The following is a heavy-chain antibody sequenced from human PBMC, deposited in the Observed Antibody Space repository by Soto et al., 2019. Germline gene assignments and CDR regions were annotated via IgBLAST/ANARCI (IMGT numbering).Heavy chain of an antibody. J-gene: IGHJ4*02. CDR3: ARDWYSSSFDY. CDR1: GFTFSSYE. CDR2: ISSSGSTI. V-gene: IGHV3-48*03. Sequence: GGSLRLSCAASGFTFSSYEMNWVRQAPGKGLEWVSYISSSGSTIYYADSVKGRFTISRDNAKNSLYLQMNSLRAEDTAAYYCARDWYSSSFDYWGQGTLVTVSS. D-gene: IGHD6-6*01.